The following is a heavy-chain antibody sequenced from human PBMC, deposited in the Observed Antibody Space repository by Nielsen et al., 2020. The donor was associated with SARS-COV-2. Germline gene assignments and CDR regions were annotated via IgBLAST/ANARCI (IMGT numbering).Heavy chain of an antibody. D-gene: IGHD1-26*01. J-gene: IGHJ4*02. CDR3: ARGEGGANDY. Sequence: SVTLSLTCTVSGGSISSGGYYWSWIRQHPGKGLEWIGYIYYSGSTYYNPSLKSRVTISVDTSKNQFSLKLSSVTAADTAVYYCARGEGGANDYWGQGTLVTVSS. V-gene: IGHV4-31*03. CDR2: IYYSGST. CDR1: GGSISSGGYY.